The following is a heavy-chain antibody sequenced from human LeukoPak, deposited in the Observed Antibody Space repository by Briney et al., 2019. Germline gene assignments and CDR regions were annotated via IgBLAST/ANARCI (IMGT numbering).Heavy chain of an antibody. CDR2: IYHSGST. CDR1: GYSISSGYY. CDR3: ARGSGVDY. D-gene: IGHD6-19*01. J-gene: IGHJ4*02. Sequence: PSETLSLTCTVSGYSISSGYYWGWIRQPPGEGLEWIGSIYHSGSTYYNPSLKSRVTISVDTSKNQFSLKLSSVTAADTAVYYCARGSGVDYWGQGTLVTVSS. V-gene: IGHV4-38-2*02.